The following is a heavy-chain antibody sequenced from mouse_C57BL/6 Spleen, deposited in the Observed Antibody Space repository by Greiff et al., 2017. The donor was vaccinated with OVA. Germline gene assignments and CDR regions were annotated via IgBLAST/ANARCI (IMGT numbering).Heavy chain of an antibody. CDR1: GYTFTSYW. J-gene: IGHJ1*03. Sequence: QVQLQQSGAELVMPGASVKLSCKASGYTFTSYWMHWVKQRPGQGLEWIGEIDPSDSYTNYNQKFKSKSTLTVDKSSSTAYMQLSSLTSEDSAVYYCARWGSYWYFDVWGTGTTVTVSS. CDR3: ARWGSYWYFDV. CDR2: IDPSDSYT. V-gene: IGHV1-69*01.